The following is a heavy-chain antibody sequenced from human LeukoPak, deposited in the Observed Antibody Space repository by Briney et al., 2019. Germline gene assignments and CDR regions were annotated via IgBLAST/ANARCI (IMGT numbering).Heavy chain of an antibody. CDR3: AGHFYCSGGSCYSNWSDP. Sequence: PSETLSLTCTVSGGSISSGDYYWSWIRQPPGKGLEWIGYIYYSGRTYYNPSLNSRVTISVDTSKNQFSLKLSSVTAADTAVYYCAGHFYCSGGSCYSNWSDPWGQGTLVTVSS. J-gene: IGHJ5*02. CDR1: GGSISSGDYY. CDR2: IYYSGRT. D-gene: IGHD2-15*01. V-gene: IGHV4-30-4*08.